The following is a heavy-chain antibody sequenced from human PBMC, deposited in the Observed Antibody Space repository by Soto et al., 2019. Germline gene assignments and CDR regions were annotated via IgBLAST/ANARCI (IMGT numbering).Heavy chain of an antibody. CDR1: GYSFTTYG. CDR3: GREGPAPYYYYGMDV. J-gene: IGHJ6*02. CDR2: ISGYNGNT. V-gene: IGHV1-18*01. Sequence: QVQLVQSRGEVKKPGASVKVSCKTSGYSFTTYGISWVRQAPGQGLEWMGWISGYNGNTNYAQKLKGRLTMTTDTSTITAYMELRSLTSDDTAVYYCGREGPAPYYYYGMDVWGQGSTVTVSS.